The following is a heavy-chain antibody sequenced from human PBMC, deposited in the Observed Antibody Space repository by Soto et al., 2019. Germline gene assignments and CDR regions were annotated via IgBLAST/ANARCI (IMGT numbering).Heavy chain of an antibody. CDR1: GGSFSGYY. J-gene: IGHJ6*02. Sequence: QVQLEQWGAGLLKPSETLSLTCAVYGGSFSGYYWNWIRQPPGKGLEWSGEINHGGSTNYSPSLKSRVTISLDTSKTQFSLTLSSVTAADTAVYYCARGEVGATAYYYYYDLDVWGQGTTVTVSS. D-gene: IGHD1-26*01. V-gene: IGHV4-34*01. CDR2: INHGGST. CDR3: ARGEVGATAYYYYYDLDV.